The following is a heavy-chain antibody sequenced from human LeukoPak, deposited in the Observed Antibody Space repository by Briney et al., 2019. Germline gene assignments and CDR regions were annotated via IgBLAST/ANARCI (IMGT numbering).Heavy chain of an antibody. CDR2: TYYSGST. CDR1: GGSISSYY. J-gene: IGHJ5*02. CDR3: ARGSPPYCSGGSCYPNWFDP. D-gene: IGHD2-15*01. Sequence: SETLSLTCTVSGGSISSYYWSWIRQPPGKGLEWIGYTYYSGSTNYNPSLKSRVTISVDTSKNQFSLKLSSVTAADTAVYYCARGSPPYCSGGSCYPNWFDPWGQGTLVTVSS. V-gene: IGHV4-59*01.